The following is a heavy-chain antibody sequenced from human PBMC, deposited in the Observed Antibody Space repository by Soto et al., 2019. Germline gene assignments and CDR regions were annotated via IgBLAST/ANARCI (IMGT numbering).Heavy chain of an antibody. CDR1: GFTLRNAQ. Sequence: EVQLVESGGGLVKPGGSLRLSCAASGFTLRNAQMHWVRQAPGKGLEWVGRVKSKTDGGTTDYAAPVKGKFTISGDASKDTVYLQMNSLKADDTAVYYCTTDGGGSGWRYWGQGTLVTVSS. CDR2: VKSKTDGGTT. V-gene: IGHV3-15*07. D-gene: IGHD6-19*01. J-gene: IGHJ4*02. CDR3: TTDGGGSGWRY.